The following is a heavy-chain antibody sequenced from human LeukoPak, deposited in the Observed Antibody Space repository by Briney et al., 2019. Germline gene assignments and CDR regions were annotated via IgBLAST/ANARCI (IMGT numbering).Heavy chain of an antibody. CDR2: IIPIFGTA. CDR1: GGTFSSYA. D-gene: IGHD4-17*01. Sequence: GASVKVSCKASGGTFSSYAISWVRQAPGQGLEWMGGIIPIFGTANYAQKFQGRVTITADKSTSTAYMELSSLRSEDTAVYYCARSNDYGVHPPDYWGQGTLVTVSS. V-gene: IGHV1-69*06. CDR3: ARSNDYGVHPPDY. J-gene: IGHJ4*02.